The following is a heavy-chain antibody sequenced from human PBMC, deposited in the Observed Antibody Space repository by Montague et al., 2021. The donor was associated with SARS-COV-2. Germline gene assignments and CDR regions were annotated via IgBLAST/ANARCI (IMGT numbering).Heavy chain of an antibody. CDR2: IYYSGST. Sequence: TLSLTCTVSGGSISSGCYYWSWIRQHPGKGLVWIGYIYYSGSTYYNPSLQSRVTISVDTSKNQFSLKLSSVTAADTAVYYCARATRSIGVLSWFDSWGQGTLVTVSS. V-gene: IGHV4-31*03. CDR3: ARATRSIGVLSWFDS. J-gene: IGHJ5*01. D-gene: IGHD3-22*01. CDR1: GGSISSGCYY.